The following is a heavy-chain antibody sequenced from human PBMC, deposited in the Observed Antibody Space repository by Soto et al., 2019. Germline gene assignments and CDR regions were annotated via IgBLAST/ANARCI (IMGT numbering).Heavy chain of an antibody. CDR3: ARYSGSYYQGGWFDP. Sequence: PGGSLRLSCAASGFTFSSYGMHWVRQAPGKGLEWVAVIWYDGSNKYYADSVKGRFTISRDNSKNTLYLQMNSLRAEDTAVYYCARYSGSYYQGGWFDPWGQGTLVTVSS. V-gene: IGHV3-33*01. J-gene: IGHJ5*02. CDR2: IWYDGSNK. CDR1: GFTFSSYG. D-gene: IGHD1-26*01.